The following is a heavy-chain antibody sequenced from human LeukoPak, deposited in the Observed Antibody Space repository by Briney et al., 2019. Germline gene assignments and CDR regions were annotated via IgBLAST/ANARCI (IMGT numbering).Heavy chain of an antibody. CDR2: MNPNSGNT. CDR3: ARDRLRSYYDSSGYFDY. D-gene: IGHD3-22*01. V-gene: IGHV1-8*01. Sequence: ASVKVSCKASGYTFTSYDINWVRQATGQGLEWMGWMNPNSGNTGYAQKFQGRVTMTRNTSISTAYMELSSLRSEDTAVYYCARDRLRSYYDSSGYFDYWGQGTLVTVSS. CDR1: GYTFTSYD. J-gene: IGHJ4*02.